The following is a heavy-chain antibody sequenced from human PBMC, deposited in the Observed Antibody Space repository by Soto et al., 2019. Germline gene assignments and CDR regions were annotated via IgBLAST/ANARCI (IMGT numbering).Heavy chain of an antibody. D-gene: IGHD4-17*01. Sequence: SETLSLTCTVSGGSISSGDYYWSWIRQPPGKGLEWIGYISYSGSTYYNPSLKSRVTISVDTSKNQFSLKLSSVTAADTAVYYCAREPVTGHLLYYFDYWGQGTLVTVSS. CDR3: AREPVTGHLLYYFDY. CDR2: ISYSGST. J-gene: IGHJ4*02. V-gene: IGHV4-30-4*01. CDR1: GGSISSGDYY.